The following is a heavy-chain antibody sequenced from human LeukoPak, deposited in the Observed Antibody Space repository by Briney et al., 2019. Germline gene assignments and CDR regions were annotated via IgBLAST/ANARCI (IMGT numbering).Heavy chain of an antibody. CDR3: ARHPAAVYYFDY. Sequence: SETLSLTCTVSGGXISTSSYYWGWIRQPPGMGLEWVGSIYYSGRTYYNTSLKSRVTISVDTSKNQFSLKLSSVTAADTAVYYCARHPAAVYYFDYWGQGTLVTDSS. CDR1: GGXISTSSYY. V-gene: IGHV4-39*01. CDR2: IYYSGRT. J-gene: IGHJ4*02. D-gene: IGHD2-2*01.